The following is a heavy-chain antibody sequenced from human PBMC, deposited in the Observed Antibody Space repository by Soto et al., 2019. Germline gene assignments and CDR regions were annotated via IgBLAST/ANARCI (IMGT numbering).Heavy chain of an antibody. CDR2: IKQDGSEK. CDR3: ARDVPNWGPSDRFDY. J-gene: IGHJ4*02. V-gene: IGHV3-7*03. Sequence: GGSLRLSCAASGFTFSSYWMSWVRQAPGKGLEWVANIKQDGSEKYYADSVKGRFTISRDNAKNSLYLQMNSLRAEDTAVYYCARDVPNWGPSDRFDYWGQGTLVTVSS. CDR1: GFTFSSYW. D-gene: IGHD7-27*01.